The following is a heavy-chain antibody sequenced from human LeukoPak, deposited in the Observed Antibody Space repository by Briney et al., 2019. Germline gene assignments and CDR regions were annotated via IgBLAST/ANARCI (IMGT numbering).Heavy chain of an antibody. V-gene: IGHV1-18*01. D-gene: IGHD1-26*01. CDR2: ISAYNGNT. J-gene: IGHJ4*02. Sequence: VASVKVSCKASGYTFTSYVISWVRQAPGQGLEWMGWISAYNGNTNYAQKLQGSVTLTPDTSTSTAYMELRSPRSDDTAVYYCARTRGSYYGYWGQGTLVTVSS. CDR1: GYTFTSYV. CDR3: ARTRGSYYGY.